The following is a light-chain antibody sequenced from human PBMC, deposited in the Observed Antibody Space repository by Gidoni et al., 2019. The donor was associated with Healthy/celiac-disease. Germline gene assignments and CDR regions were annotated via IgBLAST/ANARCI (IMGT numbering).Light chain of an antibody. J-gene: IGLJ3*02. V-gene: IGLV2-8*01. CDR3: SSYAGSNNLV. CDR2: EVS. Sequence: QSALTQPPSASGSPGQSVTISCTGTSSDVGGYHYVSCGHQHPGKAPKLMIYEVSKRPSGVPDRFSGSKSGNTASLTVSVLQAEDEADYYCSSYAGSNNLVFGGGTKLTVL. CDR1: SSDVGGYHY.